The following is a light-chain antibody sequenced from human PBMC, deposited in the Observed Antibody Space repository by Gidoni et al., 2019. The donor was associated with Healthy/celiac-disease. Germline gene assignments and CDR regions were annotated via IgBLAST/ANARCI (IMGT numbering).Light chain of an antibody. CDR3: QQYDNLPLYT. CDR2: DAS. Sequence: DIQMPQSPSSLSASVGDRVTITCQASQDISNYLNWYQQKPGKAPKLLIYDASNLETGVPSRFSGSGSGTDFTFTISSLQTEDIATYYCQQYDNLPLYTFGQGTKLEIK. CDR1: QDISNY. V-gene: IGKV1-33*01. J-gene: IGKJ2*01.